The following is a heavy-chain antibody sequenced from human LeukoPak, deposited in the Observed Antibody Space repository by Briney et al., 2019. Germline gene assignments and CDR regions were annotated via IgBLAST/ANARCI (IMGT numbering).Heavy chain of an antibody. CDR1: GFIFSSYS. V-gene: IGHV3-23*01. Sequence: GGSLRLSCAASGFIFSSYSMSWVRQAPGKGLEWVSVITGSGGNTYYADSVKGRFTISRDNARNSVYLQMNSLRVEDTAVYYCARDPVEWEQLLDYWGQGTLVTVSS. D-gene: IGHD1-26*01. CDR3: ARDPVEWEQLLDY. CDR2: ITGSGGNT. J-gene: IGHJ4*02.